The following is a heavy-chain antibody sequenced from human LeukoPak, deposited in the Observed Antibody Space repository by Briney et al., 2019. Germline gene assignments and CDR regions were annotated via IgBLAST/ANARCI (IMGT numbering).Heavy chain of an antibody. D-gene: IGHD6-13*01. CDR2: TYTSGST. Sequence: SSETLSLTCTVSGASVGSGGHYWSWIRQPAGKGLEWIGRTYTSGSTNYNPSLKSRVTMSVDTSKNQFSLKLSSVTAADTAVYYCARGAQQLVPIGWFDPWGQGTLVTVSS. CDR1: GASVGSGGHY. J-gene: IGHJ5*02. V-gene: IGHV4-61*02. CDR3: ARGAQQLVPIGWFDP.